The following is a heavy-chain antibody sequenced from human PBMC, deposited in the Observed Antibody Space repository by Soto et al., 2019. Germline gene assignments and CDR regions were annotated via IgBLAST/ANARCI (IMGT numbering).Heavy chain of an antibody. Sequence: ASVKVSCKASGYTFTSYYMHWVRQAPGQGLEWMGIINPSGGSTSYAQKFQGRVTMTRDTSTSTVYMELSSLRSEDTAVYYCARDLVRFLEWPHSKYYYYGMDVWGQGTTVTVSS. J-gene: IGHJ6*02. CDR3: ARDLVRFLEWPHSKYYYYGMDV. D-gene: IGHD3-3*01. CDR2: INPSGGST. V-gene: IGHV1-46*01. CDR1: GYTFTSYY.